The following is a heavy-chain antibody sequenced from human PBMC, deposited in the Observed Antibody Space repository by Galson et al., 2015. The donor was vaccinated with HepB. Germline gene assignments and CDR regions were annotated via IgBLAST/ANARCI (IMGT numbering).Heavy chain of an antibody. V-gene: IGHV3-30*04. CDR1: GFSFSSYA. CDR3: ARDRRVEVVVAATLDY. CDR2: ISHDGNKK. Sequence: SLRLSCAASGFSFSSYAIHWVRRAPGKGLEWVAVISHDGNKKYYADSVRGRFTISRDNSKNTIYIEMNRLGAEDTATYYCARDRRVEVVVAATLDYWGQGTLLTVSS. D-gene: IGHD2-15*01. J-gene: IGHJ4*02.